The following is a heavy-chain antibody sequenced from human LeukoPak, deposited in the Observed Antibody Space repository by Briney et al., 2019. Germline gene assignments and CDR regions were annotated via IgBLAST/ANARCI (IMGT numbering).Heavy chain of an antibody. CDR3: ARVYGVPLFDY. CDR1: GFTFSSYA. Sequence: GGSLRLSCAASGFTFSSYAMHWVRQAPGKGLEWVAVISYDGSNKYYADSVKGRFTISRDNSKNTLYLQMNSLRAEDTAVYYCARVYGVPLFDYWGQGTLVTVSS. J-gene: IGHJ4*02. V-gene: IGHV3-30*04. CDR2: ISYDGSNK. D-gene: IGHD4-17*01.